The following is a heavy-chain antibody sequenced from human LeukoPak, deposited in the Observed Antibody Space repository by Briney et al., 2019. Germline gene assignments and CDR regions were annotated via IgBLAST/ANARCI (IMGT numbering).Heavy chain of an antibody. CDR1: GFTFSSYG. J-gene: IGHJ5*02. V-gene: IGHV3-30*02. CDR2: IRYDGSNK. Sequence: PGGSLTLSCAASGFTFSSYGMHWVRQAPGKGLEWVAFIRYDGSNKYYADSVKGRFTISRDNSKNTLYLQMNSLRAEDTAVYYCAKDFLKGYDFWSGYSQPNWVDPWGQGTLVTVSS. CDR3: AKDFLKGYDFWSGYSQPNWVDP. D-gene: IGHD3-3*01.